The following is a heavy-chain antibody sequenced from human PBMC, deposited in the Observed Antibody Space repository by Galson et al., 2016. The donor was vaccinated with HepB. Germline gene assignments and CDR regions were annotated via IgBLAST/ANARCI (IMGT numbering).Heavy chain of an antibody. Sequence: CAASGFTFSNHAMSWVRQAPGKGLEWVSGISGSGNSTYYADSVKGRFTISRDNSKNTLYLQMNSLRADDTAVYHCARLRGGYFDYWGQGTLVTVSS. V-gene: IGHV3-23*01. J-gene: IGHJ4*02. CDR1: GFTFSNHA. CDR3: ARLRGGYFDY. D-gene: IGHD2-15*01. CDR2: ISGSGNST.